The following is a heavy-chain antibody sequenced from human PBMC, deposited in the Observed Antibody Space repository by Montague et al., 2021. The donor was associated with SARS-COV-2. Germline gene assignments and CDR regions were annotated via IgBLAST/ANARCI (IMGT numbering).Heavy chain of an antibody. V-gene: IGHV4-34*01. D-gene: IGHD3-22*01. J-gene: IGHJ4*02. CDR2: INHSGST. Sequence: SETLSLTCAVYGGSFSGYYWSWIRQPPGKELEWIGEINHSGSTKYNPSLKSRVSMSVDTSKNPFSLKLSSVTAADTAVYYCARSTKRVFTYDYDSSGYASDYWGQGTLVTVSS. CDR3: ARSTKRVFTYDYDSSGYASDY. CDR1: GGSFSGYY.